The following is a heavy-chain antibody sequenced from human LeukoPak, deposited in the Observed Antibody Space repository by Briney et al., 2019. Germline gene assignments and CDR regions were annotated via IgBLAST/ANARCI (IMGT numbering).Heavy chain of an antibody. J-gene: IGHJ5*02. V-gene: IGHV4-39*07. Sequence: SETLSLTCTVSGGSISSGGYYWSWIRQPPGKGLEWIGEINHSGSTNYNPSLKSRVTISVDTSKNQFSLKLSSVTAADTAVYYCARGRTVPPGSNWFDPWGQGTLVTVSS. CDR2: INHSGST. CDR3: ARGRTVPPGSNWFDP. D-gene: IGHD4-17*01. CDR1: GGSISSGGYY.